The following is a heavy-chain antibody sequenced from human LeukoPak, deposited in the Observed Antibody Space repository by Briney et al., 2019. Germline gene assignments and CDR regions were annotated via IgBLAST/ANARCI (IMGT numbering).Heavy chain of an antibody. CDR2: IYYSGST. D-gene: IGHD2-8*01. J-gene: IGHJ5*02. CDR3: ARLLYCFNGVCFNWFDP. Sequence: SETLSLTCTVSGGSISSNSYYWGWIRQPPGKGLEWIGSIYYSGSTYYNPSLKSRVTISVDTSKNQCSLKLSSVTAADTAVYYSARLLYCFNGVCFNWFDPWGQGTLVTVSS. V-gene: IGHV4-39*01. CDR1: GGSISSNSYY.